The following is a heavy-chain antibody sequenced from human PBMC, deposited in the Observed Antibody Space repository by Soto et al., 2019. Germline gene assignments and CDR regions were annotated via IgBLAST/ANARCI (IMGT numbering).Heavy chain of an antibody. CDR2: ISWNSGSI. J-gene: IGHJ4*02. Sequence: SLRLCCAASGFTLGDYVMHWGRQAPGKGLEWVSGISWNSGSIGYADSVKGRFTISRDNAKNSLYLQMNSRRAEDTALYYGAKDIILRIQQPSSAYHYWGPGTFVTVSS. V-gene: IGHV3-9*01. CDR3: AKDIILRIQQPSSAYHY. CDR1: GFTLGDYV. D-gene: IGHD3-22*01.